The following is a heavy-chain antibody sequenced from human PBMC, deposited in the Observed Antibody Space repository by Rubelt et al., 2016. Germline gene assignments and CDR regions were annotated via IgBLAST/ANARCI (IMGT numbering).Heavy chain of an antibody. CDR2: IYYSGST. D-gene: IGHD6-13*01. V-gene: IGHV4-61*05. CDR3: ASGTRIAAAGSECDY. J-gene: IGHJ4*02. Sequence: QLQLQESGPGLVKPSETLSLTCTVSGGSISSSSYYWGWIRQPPGKGLEWIGYIYYSGSTNYNPSPKGRVTISVEASKTQVYLRLSSVTAAGTAVYYCASGTRIAAAGSECDYWGQGTLVTGSS. CDR1: GGSISSSSYY.